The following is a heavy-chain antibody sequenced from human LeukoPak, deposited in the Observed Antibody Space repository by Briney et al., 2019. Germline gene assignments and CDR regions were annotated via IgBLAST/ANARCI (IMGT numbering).Heavy chain of an antibody. D-gene: IGHD5-12*01. CDR3: AYSVVATMGNYHYMDV. CDR1: GFTFCNSA. J-gene: IGHJ6*03. CDR2: ISGSGYNT. V-gene: IGHV3-23*01. Sequence: GGSQRLSCAASGFTFCNSAMSWVRQAPGKGLEWVAGISGSGYNTYYADSVKGRLTISRDNSKNTLFLQMNSLRPEDTAVYYCAYSVVATMGNYHYMDVWGKGTTVTVSS.